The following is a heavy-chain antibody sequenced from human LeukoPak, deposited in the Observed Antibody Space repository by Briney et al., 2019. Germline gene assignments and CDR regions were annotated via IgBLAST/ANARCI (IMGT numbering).Heavy chain of an antibody. J-gene: IGHJ6*03. Sequence: PGGSLRLSCAVSGFTFSDFYMSWFRQAPGRGPEWVSYISSSGNTISYADSVKGRFTISRDNARNSLYLQMNSLRAEDTAVYYCATSQAAINPNYYYYYMDVWGKGTTVTVSS. CDR2: ISSSGNTI. CDR3: ATSQAAINPNYYYYYMDV. D-gene: IGHD5-24*01. V-gene: IGHV3-11*04. CDR1: GFTFSDFY.